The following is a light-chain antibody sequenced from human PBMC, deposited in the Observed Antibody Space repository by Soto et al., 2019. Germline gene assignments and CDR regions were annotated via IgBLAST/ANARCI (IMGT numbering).Light chain of an antibody. Sequence: EIVLTQSPATLSLSPAERATLCCRASQSVSSYLAWYQQKPGQAPRLLIYDVSNRATGIPARFSGSGSGTDFTLTISSLEPEDFAVYYCQQYYNWPLTFGGGTKVDIK. CDR1: QSVSSY. J-gene: IGKJ4*01. CDR2: DVS. CDR3: QQYYNWPLT. V-gene: IGKV3-11*01.